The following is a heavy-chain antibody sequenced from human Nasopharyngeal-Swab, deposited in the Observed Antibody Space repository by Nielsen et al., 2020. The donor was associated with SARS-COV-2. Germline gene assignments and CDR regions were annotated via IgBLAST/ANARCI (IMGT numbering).Heavy chain of an antibody. CDR2: IRSKAYGGTT. D-gene: IGHD5-12*01. V-gene: IGHV3-49*04. J-gene: IGHJ4*02. CDR1: GFTFGDYA. Sequence: GESLKISCTASGFTFGDYAMSWVRQAPGKGLEWVGFIRSKAYGGTTEYAASVKGRFTIPRDDSKSIAYLQMNSLKTEDAAVNYCTRDEVLTVATNYWGQGTLVTVSS. CDR3: TRDEVLTVATNY.